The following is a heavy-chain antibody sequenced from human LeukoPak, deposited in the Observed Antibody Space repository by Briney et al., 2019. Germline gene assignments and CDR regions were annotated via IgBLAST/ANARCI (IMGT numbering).Heavy chain of an antibody. Sequence: PGGSLRLSCSASGFTFSSYGMHWVRQAPGKGLEWVAFIRYDGSNKYYADSVKGRFTISRDNSKNTLYLQMNSLRAEDTAVYYCARTKDSNYEDWFDPWGQGTLVTVS. D-gene: IGHD4-11*01. J-gene: IGHJ5*02. CDR2: IRYDGSNK. CDR1: GFTFSSYG. V-gene: IGHV3-30*02. CDR3: ARTKDSNYEDWFDP.